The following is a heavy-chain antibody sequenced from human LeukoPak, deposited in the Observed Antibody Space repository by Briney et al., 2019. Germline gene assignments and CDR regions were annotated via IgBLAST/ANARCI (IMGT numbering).Heavy chain of an antibody. J-gene: IGHJ5*02. CDR2: ISAYNGNT. D-gene: IGHD1-1*01. Sequence: ASVKVSCRASGYTFTSYGISWVRQAPGQGLEWMGWISAYNGNTNYAQKLQGRVTMTTDTSTSTAYMELRSLRSDDTAVYHCARWVRANWFDPWGQGTLVTVSS. V-gene: IGHV1-18*01. CDR3: ARWVRANWFDP. CDR1: GYTFTSYG.